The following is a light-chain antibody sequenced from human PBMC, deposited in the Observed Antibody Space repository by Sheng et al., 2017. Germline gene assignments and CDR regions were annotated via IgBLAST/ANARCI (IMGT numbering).Light chain of an antibody. J-gene: IGKJ5*01. CDR2: GVF. CDR1: QSVIRY. CDR3: QQYSSWPIT. V-gene: IGKV3-15*01. Sequence: EIVLTQSPATLSLSPGERATLSCRASQSVIRYLAWYQQKPGQAPRLLIYGVFTRATGVPTRFSGSGSGTETEFTLTITSLQSEDFAVYYCQQYSSWPITFGQGTRLEIK.